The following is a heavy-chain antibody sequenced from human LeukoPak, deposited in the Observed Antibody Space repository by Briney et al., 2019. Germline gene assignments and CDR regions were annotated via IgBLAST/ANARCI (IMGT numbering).Heavy chain of an antibody. V-gene: IGHV3-21*01. Sequence: GGSLRLSCAASGFTFSSYSMNWVRQAPGKGLEWVSSISITSSYKYYADSVKGRFTISRDNAKNSLYLQMNSLRAEDTAIYYCARDAEGSGWTKNIYYYYGMDVWGQGTTVTVSS. D-gene: IGHD6-19*01. CDR1: GFTFSSYS. CDR2: ISITSSYK. J-gene: IGHJ6*02. CDR3: ARDAEGSGWTKNIYYYYGMDV.